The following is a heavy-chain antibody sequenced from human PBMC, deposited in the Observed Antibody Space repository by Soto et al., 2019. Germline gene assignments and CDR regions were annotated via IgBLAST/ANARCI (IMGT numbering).Heavy chain of an antibody. J-gene: IGHJ3*02. CDR2: ITPILGIA. D-gene: IGHD2-21*01. CDR3: ARGCGGDCYHAFDI. Sequence: GASVKVSCKASGGTFSSYTISWVRQAPGQGLEWMGRITPILGIANYAQKFQGRVTITADKSTSTAYMELSSLRSEDTAVYYCARGCGGDCYHAFDIWGQGTMVTV. V-gene: IGHV1-69*02. CDR1: GGTFSSYT.